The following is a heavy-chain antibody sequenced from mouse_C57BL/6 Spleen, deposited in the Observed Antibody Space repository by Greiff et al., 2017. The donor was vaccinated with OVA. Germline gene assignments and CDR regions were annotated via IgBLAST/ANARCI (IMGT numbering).Heavy chain of an antibody. CDR2: INPNNGGT. CDR3: AREGGTGTAWFAY. Sequence: VQLQQSGPELVKPGASVKISCKASGYTFTDYYMNWVKQSHGKSLEWIGDINPNNGGTSYNQKFKGKATLTVDKSSSTAYMELRSLTSEDSAVYYCAREGGTGTAWFAYWGQGTLVTVSA. J-gene: IGHJ3*01. D-gene: IGHD4-1*01. CDR1: GYTFTDYY. V-gene: IGHV1-26*01.